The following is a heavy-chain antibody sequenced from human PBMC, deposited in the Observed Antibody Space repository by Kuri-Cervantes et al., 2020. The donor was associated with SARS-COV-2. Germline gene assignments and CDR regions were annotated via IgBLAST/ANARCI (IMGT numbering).Heavy chain of an antibody. V-gene: IGHV3-21*06. CDR3: ARAYGDYAFREGLDS. D-gene: IGHD4-17*01. J-gene: IGHJ4*02. Sequence: GESLKISCATSGFTFSSYSMKWVRQAPGKGLEWVSGIGPSNTYIYYADSVKGRSIISRDNAKNSLYLQMNSLRVEDTALYYCARAYGDYAFREGLDSWGQGTLVTVSS. CDR1: GFTFSSYS. CDR2: IGPSNTYI.